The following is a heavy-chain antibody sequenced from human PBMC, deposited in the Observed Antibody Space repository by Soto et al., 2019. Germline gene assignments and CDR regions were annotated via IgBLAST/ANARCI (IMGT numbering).Heavy chain of an antibody. D-gene: IGHD2-15*01. CDR2: INVANGNT. V-gene: IGHV1-3*01. Sequence: QVHLVQSGAEVKKPGASVKVSCKASGYDFSNYPINWVRQAPGQRPEWVGWINVANGNTQYSRKVQDRVTITRDTSATTVYMLLSNLRSEDTAVYFCARRGLPSTVGGAAWAYLDHWGQGTLVTVSS. CDR3: ARRGLPSTVGGAAWAYLDH. CDR1: GYDFSNYP. J-gene: IGHJ4*02.